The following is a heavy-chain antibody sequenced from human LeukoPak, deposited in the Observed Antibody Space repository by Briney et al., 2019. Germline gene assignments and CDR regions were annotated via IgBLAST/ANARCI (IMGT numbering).Heavy chain of an antibody. CDR3: ARDGYSSSWYLLGYYHYYMDV. D-gene: IGHD6-13*01. V-gene: IGHV1-2*02. J-gene: IGHJ6*03. CDR2: INPNSGGT. CDR1: GYTFTGYY. Sequence: GASVKVSCKASGYTFTGYYMHWVRQAPGQGLEWMGWINPNSGGTNYAQKFQGRVTMTRDTSISTAYMELSRLRSDDTAVYYCARDGYSSSWYLLGYYHYYMDVWGKGTTVTISS.